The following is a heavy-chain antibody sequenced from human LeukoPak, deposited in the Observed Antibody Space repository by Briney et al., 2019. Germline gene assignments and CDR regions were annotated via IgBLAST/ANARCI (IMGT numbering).Heavy chain of an antibody. CDR1: GVSISSGGYY. V-gene: IGHV4-31*03. Sequence: SQTLSLTCTVSGVSISSGGYYWSWIRRPPGKGLEWIGYIYYSGSTYYNPSLKSRVTISVDTSKNQFSLKLSSVTAADTAVYYCAREGYYYDSSGYYYAYYFDYWGQGTLVTVSS. CDR2: IYYSGST. J-gene: IGHJ4*02. D-gene: IGHD3-22*01. CDR3: AREGYYYDSSGYYYAYYFDY.